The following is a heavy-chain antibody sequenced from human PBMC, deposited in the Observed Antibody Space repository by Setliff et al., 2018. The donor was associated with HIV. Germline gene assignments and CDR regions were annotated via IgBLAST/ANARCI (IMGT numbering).Heavy chain of an antibody. D-gene: IGHD3-9*01. CDR3: TRGLQYSFDL. CDR1: RFTFSNYW. V-gene: IGHV3-48*04. J-gene: IGHJ3*01. CDR2: IRSGGGAI. Sequence: GGSLRLSCAASRFTFSNYWMSWVRQTPGKGLEWVSYIRSGGGAIYYADSVRGRFTISRVDAKYSLYLEMSSLRVEDSAVYYCTRGLQYSFDLWGQGTMVTVSS.